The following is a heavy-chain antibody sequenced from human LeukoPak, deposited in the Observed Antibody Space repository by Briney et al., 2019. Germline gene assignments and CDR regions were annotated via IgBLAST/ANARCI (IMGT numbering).Heavy chain of an antibody. V-gene: IGHV3-30-3*01. CDR2: ISYDGSNK. CDR1: GFTFSSYA. D-gene: IGHD3-22*01. CDR3: ARGGDYYDSSGYYLFDY. J-gene: IGHJ4*02. Sequence: GGSLRLSCAASGFTFSSYAMHWVGQAPGKGLEWVAVISYDGSNKYYADPVKGRFTIYRDNSKNTLYLQMNSLRAEDAAVYYCARGGDYYDSSGYYLFDYWGQGTLVTVSS.